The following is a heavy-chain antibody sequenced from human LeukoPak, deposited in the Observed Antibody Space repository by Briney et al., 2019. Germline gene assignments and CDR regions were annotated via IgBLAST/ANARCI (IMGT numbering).Heavy chain of an antibody. Sequence: SETLSLTCAVSGYSISSGYYWGWIRQPPGKGLEWIGSIYHSGSTYYNPSLKSRVTISVDTSKNQFSLKLSSVTAADTAVYYCARDKGRYSSGWYPTYFDYWGQGTLVTVSS. V-gene: IGHV4-38-2*02. D-gene: IGHD6-19*01. J-gene: IGHJ4*02. CDR1: GYSISSGYY. CDR3: ARDKGRYSSGWYPTYFDY. CDR2: IYHSGST.